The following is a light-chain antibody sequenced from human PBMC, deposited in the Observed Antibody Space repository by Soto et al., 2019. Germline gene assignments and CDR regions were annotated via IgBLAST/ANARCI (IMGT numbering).Light chain of an antibody. Sequence: QSALTQPASVSGSPGQSITISCTGTSSDGGGYDYVSWYQQHPGKAPKLMIYEVSRRPSGVSNRFSGSKSGNTASLPISGLQAEDEADYYCSSYTSSRTPYVFGTGTKLTVL. CDR1: SSDGGGYDY. CDR3: SSYTSSRTPYV. V-gene: IGLV2-14*01. J-gene: IGLJ1*01. CDR2: EVS.